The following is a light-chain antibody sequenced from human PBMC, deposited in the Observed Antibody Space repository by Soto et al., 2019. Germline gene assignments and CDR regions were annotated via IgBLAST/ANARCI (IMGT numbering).Light chain of an antibody. CDR2: DAS. CDR1: QSVSSY. V-gene: IGKV3-11*01. J-gene: IGKJ4*01. Sequence: EIVLTQSPATLSLSPGERATLSCRASQSVSSYLAWYQQKPGQAPRLLIYDASNRATGIPARFSGSVSGTTFPLPISSLRPDDFAVYSFQQRSDWPSTFGGGTKVQSK. CDR3: QQRSDWPST.